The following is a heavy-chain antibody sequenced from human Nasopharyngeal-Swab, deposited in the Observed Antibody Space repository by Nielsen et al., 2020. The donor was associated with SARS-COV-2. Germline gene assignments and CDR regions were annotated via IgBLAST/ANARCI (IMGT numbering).Heavy chain of an antibody. J-gene: IGHJ4*02. D-gene: IGHD2-2*01. V-gene: IGHV3-30-3*01. Sequence: GESLKISCAASGFTFSSYAMHWVRQAPGKGLEWVAVISYDGSNKYYADSVKGRFTISRDNSKNTLYLQMNSLRAEDTAVYYCARDGQYQLLEGFDYWGQGTLVTVSS. CDR3: ARDGQYQLLEGFDY. CDR2: ISYDGSNK. CDR1: GFTFSSYA.